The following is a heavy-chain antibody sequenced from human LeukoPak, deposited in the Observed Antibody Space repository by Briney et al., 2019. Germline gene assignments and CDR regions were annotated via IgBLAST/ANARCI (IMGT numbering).Heavy chain of an antibody. Sequence: KTGGSLRLSCAASGFTFSSYSMNWVRQAPGKGLEWVSSISSSSSYIYYADSVKGRFTISRDNAKNSLCLQMNSLRAEDTAVYYCARDVGYGNYYMDVWGKGTTVTVSS. J-gene: IGHJ6*03. CDR2: ISSSSSYI. CDR3: ARDVGYGNYYMDV. CDR1: GFTFSSYS. D-gene: IGHD5-18*01. V-gene: IGHV3-21*03.